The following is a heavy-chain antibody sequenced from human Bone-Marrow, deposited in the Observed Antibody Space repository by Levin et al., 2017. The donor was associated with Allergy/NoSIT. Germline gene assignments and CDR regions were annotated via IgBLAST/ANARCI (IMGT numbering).Heavy chain of an antibody. V-gene: IGHV3-33*01. CDR2: IWYDGSNK. Sequence: GESLKISCAASGFTFSSYGMHWVRQAPGKGLEWVAVIWYDGSNKYYADSVKGRFTISRDNSKNTLYLQMNSLRAEDTAVYYCARQRGGYMVQGVGCSWFDPWGQGTLVTVSS. J-gene: IGHJ5*02. CDR1: GFTFSSYG. D-gene: IGHD3-10*01. CDR3: ARQRGGYMVQGVGCSWFDP.